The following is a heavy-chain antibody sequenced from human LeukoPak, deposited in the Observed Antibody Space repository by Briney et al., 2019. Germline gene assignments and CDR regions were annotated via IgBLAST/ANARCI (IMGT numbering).Heavy chain of an antibody. CDR1: GFTFGSYA. CDR2: ISGSGGST. V-gene: IGHV3-23*01. J-gene: IGHJ4*02. CDR3: AKKSGYGYKKGIGY. Sequence: PGGSLRLSCAASGFTFGSYAMSWVRQAPGKGLEWVSAISGSGGSTYYADSVKGRFTISRDNSKNTLYLQMNSLRAEDTAVYYCAKKSGYGYKKGIGYWGQGTLVTVSS. D-gene: IGHD5-18*01.